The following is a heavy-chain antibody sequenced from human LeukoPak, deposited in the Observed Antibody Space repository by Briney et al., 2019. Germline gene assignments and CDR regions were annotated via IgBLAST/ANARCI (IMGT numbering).Heavy chain of an antibody. CDR2: IIPIFGTA. CDR1: GGTFSSCA. J-gene: IGHJ5*02. Sequence: SVKVSCKASGGTFSSCAISWVRQAPGQGLEWMGGIIPIFGTANYAQKFQGRVTITADESTSTAYMELSSLRSEDTAVYYCARRKIAVAGTGTNWFDPWGQGTLVTVSS. D-gene: IGHD6-19*01. V-gene: IGHV1-69*13. CDR3: ARRKIAVAGTGTNWFDP.